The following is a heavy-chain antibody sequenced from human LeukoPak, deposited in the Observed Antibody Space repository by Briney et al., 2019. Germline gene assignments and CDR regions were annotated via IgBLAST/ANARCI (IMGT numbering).Heavy chain of an antibody. Sequence: TGGSLRLSCAASGFTFSGSWMYWVRQAPGKGLVWVSSINSDKYITTYADSVKGRFTISRDNAKNTLYLQMNSLRAEDTAVYYCARGLVPGFLDYWGQGTPVTVSS. D-gene: IGHD4-11*01. CDR1: GFTFSGSW. J-gene: IGHJ4*02. V-gene: IGHV3-74*01. CDR2: INSDKYIT. CDR3: ARGLVPGFLDY.